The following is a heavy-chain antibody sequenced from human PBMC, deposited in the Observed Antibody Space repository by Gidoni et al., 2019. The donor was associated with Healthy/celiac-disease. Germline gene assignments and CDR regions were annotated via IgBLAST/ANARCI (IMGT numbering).Heavy chain of an antibody. CDR1: GGSISSSSYY. CDR2: IYYSGST. D-gene: IGHD3-10*01. CDR3: AAKWGFGELSD. Sequence: QLQLQESGPGLVKPSETLSPTCTVSGGSISSSSYYWGWIRQPPGKGLEWIGSIYYSGSTYYNPSLKSRVTISVDTSKNQFSLKLSSVTAADTAVYYCAAKWGFGELSDWGQGTLVTVSS. J-gene: IGHJ4*02. V-gene: IGHV4-39*01.